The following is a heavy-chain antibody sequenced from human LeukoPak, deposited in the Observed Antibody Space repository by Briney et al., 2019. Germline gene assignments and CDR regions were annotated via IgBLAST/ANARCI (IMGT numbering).Heavy chain of an antibody. D-gene: IGHD3-16*01. CDR3: ARVGGRDYADWFDP. J-gene: IGHJ5*02. V-gene: IGHV1-24*01. Sequence: ASVKVSCKVSGYTLTELSMHWVRQAPGKGLEWMGGFDPEDGETIYAQKFQGRVTITADKSTSTAYMELSSLRSEDTAVYYCARVGGRDYADWFDPWGQGTLVTVSS. CDR2: FDPEDGET. CDR1: GYTLTELS.